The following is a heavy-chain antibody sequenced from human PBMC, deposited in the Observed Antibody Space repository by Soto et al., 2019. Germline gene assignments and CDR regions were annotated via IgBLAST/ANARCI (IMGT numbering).Heavy chain of an antibody. D-gene: IGHD3-10*01. CDR1: GFTFSSYW. J-gene: IGHJ4*02. V-gene: IGHV3-7*01. CDR3: ARVSMVRGGGLDY. CDR2: IKQDGSEK. Sequence: GGSLGLSCAASGFTFSSYWMSWVRQAPGKGLEWVANIKQDGSEKYYVDSVKGRFTISRDNAKNSLYLQMNSLRAEDTAVYYCARVSMVRGGGLDYWGQGTLVTVSS.